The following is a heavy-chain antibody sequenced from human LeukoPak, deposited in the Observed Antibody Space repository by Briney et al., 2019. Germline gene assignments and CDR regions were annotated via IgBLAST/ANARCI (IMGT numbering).Heavy chain of an antibody. V-gene: IGHV4-61*02. CDR1: GGSITSGSYY. Sequence: KPSQTLSLTCTVSGGSITSGSYYWSWIRQPAGKGLEWIGRVYTSGSTYYNPSLQSRVTISVDTSKNQFSLKLSSVTAAGTAIYYCAKGVYYYDAWGQGTLVTVSS. CDR3: AKGVYYYDA. J-gene: IGHJ5*02. CDR2: VYTSGST. D-gene: IGHD3-22*01.